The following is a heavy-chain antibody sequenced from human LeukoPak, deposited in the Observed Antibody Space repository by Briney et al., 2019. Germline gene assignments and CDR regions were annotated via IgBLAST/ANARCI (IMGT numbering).Heavy chain of an antibody. Sequence: PGRSLRLSCGASGFTFDDYAMYWVRQAPGKGLEWVSGLSWNSGSIDYADSVKGRFTISRDNAKNSLYLQVNSLRVEDTALYYCAKGPGMATVKRYLDYWGQGTLVTVSS. CDR1: GFTFDDYA. V-gene: IGHV3-9*01. CDR3: AKGPGMATVKRYLDY. D-gene: IGHD5-24*01. J-gene: IGHJ4*02. CDR2: LSWNSGSI.